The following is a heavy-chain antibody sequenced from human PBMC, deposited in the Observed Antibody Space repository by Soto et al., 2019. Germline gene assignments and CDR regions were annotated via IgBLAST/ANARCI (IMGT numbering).Heavy chain of an antibody. J-gene: IGHJ4*02. Sequence: LETPSLTCTVPGGSISSYYWSWTRQPPGKGLEWIGYIYYSGSTNYNPSLKKRVTIAVHTYKIQISLMRSSVTAAEPVVYYCGRAPELGAGSTGYFDHWGEESLVT. D-gene: IGHD2-2*01. V-gene: IGHV4-59*01. CDR3: GRAPELGAGSTGYFDH. CDR1: GGSISSYY. CDR2: IYYSGST.